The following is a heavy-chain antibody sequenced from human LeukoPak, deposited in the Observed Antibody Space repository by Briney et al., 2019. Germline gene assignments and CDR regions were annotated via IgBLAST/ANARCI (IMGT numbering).Heavy chain of an antibody. CDR3: VRDAEGAAISVNYWFDP. CDR1: GYTFTSYG. Sequence: ASVKVSCKASGYTFTSYGISWVQQAPGQGLEWMGWMNPNNGNTGYAQKFQGRVTMTRDTSISTAYMELRGLRSEDTAVYYCVRDAEGAAISVNYWFDPWGQGTLVTVSS. V-gene: IGHV1-8*02. J-gene: IGHJ5*02. D-gene: IGHD2-2*02. CDR2: MNPNNGNT.